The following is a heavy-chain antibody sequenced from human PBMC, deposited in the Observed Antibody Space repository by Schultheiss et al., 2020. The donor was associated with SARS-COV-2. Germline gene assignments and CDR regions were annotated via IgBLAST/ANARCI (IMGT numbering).Heavy chain of an antibody. D-gene: IGHD2-2*01. CDR3: AKPHIVVVPAANEAFDI. Sequence: GGSLRLSCAASGFTFSSYSMNWVRQAPGKGLEWVSAISGSGGSTYYADSVKGRFTISRDNSKNTLYLQMNSLRAEDTAVYYCAKPHIVVVPAANEAFDIWGQGTMVTVSS. J-gene: IGHJ3*02. CDR1: GFTFSSYS. CDR2: ISGSGGST. V-gene: IGHV3-23*01.